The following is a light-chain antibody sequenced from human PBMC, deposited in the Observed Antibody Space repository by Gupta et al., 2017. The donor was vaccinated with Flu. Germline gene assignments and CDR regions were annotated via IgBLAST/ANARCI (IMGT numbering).Light chain of an antibody. J-gene: IGKJ1*01. Sequence: EIVMTQSPATLSVSPGERATLSCRASQSVRSNLAWYQQKPGQAPRLLIYGASTRDTGIPARFSGSGSGTEFTLTISSRQSEDFAVYYCQHYNNWPPWTFGQGTKVEIK. CDR2: GAS. CDR1: QSVRSN. CDR3: QHYNNWPPWT. V-gene: IGKV3-15*01.